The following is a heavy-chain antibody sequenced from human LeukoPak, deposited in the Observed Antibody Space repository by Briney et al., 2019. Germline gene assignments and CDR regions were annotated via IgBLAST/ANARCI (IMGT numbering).Heavy chain of an antibody. J-gene: IGHJ6*02. CDR3: ARSIQYCSGGNCYSYSVYYYYAMDV. D-gene: IGHD2-15*01. V-gene: IGHV3-64*01. Sequence: TGGSLRLSCAASGFTFSRNAMHWVRQAPGKGLEYVSGINSNGDSTYYANSVKGRFTISRDNSKNTLYLQMGSLRAEDMAVYYCARSIQYCSGGNCYSYSVYYYYAMDVWGQGATVTVSS. CDR2: INSNGDST. CDR1: GFTFSRNA.